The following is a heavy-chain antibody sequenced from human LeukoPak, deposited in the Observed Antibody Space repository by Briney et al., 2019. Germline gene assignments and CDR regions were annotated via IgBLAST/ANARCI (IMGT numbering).Heavy chain of an antibody. J-gene: IGHJ4*02. CDR1: GFTFSSYA. D-gene: IGHD3-3*01. Sequence: GGSLRLSSAASGFTFSSYAMHWVRQAPGKGLEWVAVISYDGSNKYYADSVKGRFTISRDNSKNTLYLQMNSLRAEDTAVYYCARGFYDFWSGYSTGGPIDYWGQGTLVTVSS. CDR2: ISYDGSNK. V-gene: IGHV3-30-3*01. CDR3: ARGFYDFWSGYSTGGPIDY.